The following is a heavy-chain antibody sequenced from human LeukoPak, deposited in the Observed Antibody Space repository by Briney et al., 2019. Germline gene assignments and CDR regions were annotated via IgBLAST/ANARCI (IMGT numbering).Heavy chain of an antibody. D-gene: IGHD6-13*01. CDR3: AKAAAAPGFDF. V-gene: IGHV3-23*01. CDR1: GFTFSSYA. CDR2: VSGSGDRM. Sequence: GGSLRLSCAASGFTFSSYAMNWVRQAPGKGLEWVATVSGSGDRMYHADSVKGRFTISRDNSKNTIYLQMNSLRAEDTALYYCAKAAAAPGFDFWGQGTLVTVSS. J-gene: IGHJ4*02.